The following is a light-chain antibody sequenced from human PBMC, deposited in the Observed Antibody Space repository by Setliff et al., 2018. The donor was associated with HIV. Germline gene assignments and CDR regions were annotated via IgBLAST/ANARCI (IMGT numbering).Light chain of an antibody. CDR2: EAT. J-gene: IGLJ1*01. CDR3: CSYAGNYV. V-gene: IGLV2-23*01. Sequence: QSVLAQPASVSGSPGQSITISCTGTTSDVGSNNLVSWYQQYPGKAPKIMIYEATKRPSGVSNRFSGSKSGNTASLTISGLQAEDEADYYCCSYAGNYVFGTGTKVTVL. CDR1: TSDVGSNNL.